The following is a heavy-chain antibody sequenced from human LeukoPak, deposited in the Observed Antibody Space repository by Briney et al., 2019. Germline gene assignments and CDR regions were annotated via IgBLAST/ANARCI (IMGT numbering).Heavy chain of an antibody. CDR1: GFTFSRYG. CDR2: IWEDGTNI. J-gene: IGHJ4*02. CDR3: ARGGYNSGWYEY. D-gene: IGHD6-19*01. V-gene: IGHV3-33*01. Sequence: GTSLRLSCAASGFTFSRYGMHWVRQAPGKGLEWVAVIWEDGTNIYYGDSVRGRFTISRDNSKNTLYLQMNSLRAEDTAVYYCARGGYNSGWYEYWGQGTLVTVSS.